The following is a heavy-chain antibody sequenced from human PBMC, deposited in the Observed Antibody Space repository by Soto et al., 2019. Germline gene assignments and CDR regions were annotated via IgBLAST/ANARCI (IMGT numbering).Heavy chain of an antibody. V-gene: IGHV3-74*01. J-gene: IGHJ5*02. Sequence: EVQLVEAGGGLVRPGGSLKLSCAASGFMFGAHWMHWVRQGPDKGLVFVARINLDGTKTNYADFVEGRFTISRDNAKKTLYLEMNSLRGDDTAVYCCARELVHGYLDLWGQGDLVTVSS. CDR3: ARELVHGYLDL. CDR1: GFMFGAHW. CDR2: INLDGTKT. D-gene: IGHD2-8*02.